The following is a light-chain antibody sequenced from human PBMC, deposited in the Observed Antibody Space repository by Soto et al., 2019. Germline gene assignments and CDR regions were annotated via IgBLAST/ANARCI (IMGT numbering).Light chain of an antibody. CDR1: SSDVGAFNY. Sequence: QSALTQPASVSGSPGQAITISCSGTSSDVGAFNYVSWYQQHPGKAPKLMIYDVSKRPSGVSNRFSGSKSGNTASLTISGLRAEDEADYYCNSYTSNNTYVFGTGNKLTDL. V-gene: IGLV2-14*03. J-gene: IGLJ1*01. CDR3: NSYTSNNTYV. CDR2: DVS.